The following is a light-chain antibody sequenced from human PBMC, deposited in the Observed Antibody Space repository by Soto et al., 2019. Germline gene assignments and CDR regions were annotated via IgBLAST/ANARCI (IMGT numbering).Light chain of an antibody. V-gene: IGKV3-20*01. CDR3: QQYGSLRYT. Sequence: EIVLTQSPGTLSLSPGERATLSCRASQSVSSSYLDWYQQKPGQAHRLLIYCASSRATGIPDRFSGSGSGTDFTLTLSRLEFEDFAVYYCQQYGSLRYTFGQGTKLESK. CDR1: QSVSSSY. J-gene: IGKJ2*01. CDR2: CAS.